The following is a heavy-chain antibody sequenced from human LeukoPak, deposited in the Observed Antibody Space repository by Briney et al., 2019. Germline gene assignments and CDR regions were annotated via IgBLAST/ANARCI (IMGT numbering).Heavy chain of an antibody. D-gene: IGHD3-9*01. Sequence: GRSLRLSCAASGFTFDDYAMHWVRHAPGKGLEWVSGISWNSGSIGYADSVKGRFTISRDNAKNSLYLQMNSLRAEDMALYYCAKGYDILTGPFDYWGQGTLVTVSS. V-gene: IGHV3-9*03. CDR3: AKGYDILTGPFDY. CDR2: ISWNSGSI. CDR1: GFTFDDYA. J-gene: IGHJ4*02.